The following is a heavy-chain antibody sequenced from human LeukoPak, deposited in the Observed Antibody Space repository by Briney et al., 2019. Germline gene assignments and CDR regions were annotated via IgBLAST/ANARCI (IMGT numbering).Heavy chain of an antibody. CDR1: GGSISSGGYY. D-gene: IGHD6-13*01. CDR2: IYYSGST. V-gene: IGHV4-39*07. J-gene: IGHJ6*02. Sequence: SETLSLTCTVSGGSISSGGYYWSWIRQPPGKGLEWIGSIYYSGSTYYNPSLKSRVTISVDTSKNQFSLKLSSVTAADTAVYYCAREELAGTPDHYYYYYGMDVWGQGTTVTVSS. CDR3: AREELAGTPDHYYYYYGMDV.